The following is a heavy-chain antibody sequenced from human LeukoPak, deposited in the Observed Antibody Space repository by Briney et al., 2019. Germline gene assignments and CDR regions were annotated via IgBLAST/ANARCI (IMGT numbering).Heavy chain of an antibody. V-gene: IGHV3-23*01. CDR3: AKPQPGYDFWSGYDYFGY. CDR2: ISGSGGST. Sequence: GGSLRLXCAASGFTFSSYAMSWVRQAPGKGLEWVSAISGSGGSTYYADSVKGRFTISRDNSKNTLYLQMNSLRAEDTAVYYCAKPQPGYDFWSGYDYFGYWGQGTLVTVSS. CDR1: GFTFSSYA. J-gene: IGHJ4*02. D-gene: IGHD3-3*01.